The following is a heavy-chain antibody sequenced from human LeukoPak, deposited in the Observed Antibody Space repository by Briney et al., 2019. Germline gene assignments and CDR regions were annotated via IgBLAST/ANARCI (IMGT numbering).Heavy chain of an antibody. D-gene: IGHD5-12*01. CDR3: ATHLTESGSLGFDY. V-gene: IGHV4-34*01. CDR1: VGSFSGYY. J-gene: IGHJ4*02. CDR2: INHSGST. Sequence: SETLSLTCAVYVGSFSGYYWSWIRQPPGKGLEWIGEINHSGSTNYNPSLKSRVTISVDTSKNQFSLKLSSVTAADTAVYYCATHLTESGSLGFDYWGQGTLVTVSS.